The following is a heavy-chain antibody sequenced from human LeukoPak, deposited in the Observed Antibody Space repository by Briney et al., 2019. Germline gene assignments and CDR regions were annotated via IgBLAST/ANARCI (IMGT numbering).Heavy chain of an antibody. D-gene: IGHD6-13*01. J-gene: IGHJ4*02. Sequence: GESLKISCKGSGYSFTSYWIGWVRRMPGKGPEWMGIIYPGDSDTRYSPSFQGQVTISADKSISTAYLQWSSLKASDTAMYYCARSMAAGQYYFDYWGQGTLVTVSS. CDR3: ARSMAAGQYYFDY. CDR2: IYPGDSDT. V-gene: IGHV5-51*01. CDR1: GYSFTSYW.